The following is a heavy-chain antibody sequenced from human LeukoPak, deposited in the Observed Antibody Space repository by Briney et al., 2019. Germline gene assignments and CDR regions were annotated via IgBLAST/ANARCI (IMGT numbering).Heavy chain of an antibody. CDR2: ISGSGGST. CDR1: GFTFSSYA. CDR3: AKDELGSSWHSNADWFDP. D-gene: IGHD6-13*01. J-gene: IGHJ5*02. Sequence: GGSLRLSCAASGFTFSSYAMSWVRQAPGKGLEWVSAISGSGGSTYYADSVKGRFTISRDNSKNTLYLQMNSLRAEDTAVYYCAKDELGSSWHSNADWFDPWGQGTLVTVSS. V-gene: IGHV3-23*01.